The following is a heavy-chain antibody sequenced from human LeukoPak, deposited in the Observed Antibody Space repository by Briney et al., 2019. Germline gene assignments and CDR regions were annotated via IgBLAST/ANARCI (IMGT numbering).Heavy chain of an antibody. CDR2: ISHDGSKK. V-gene: IGHV3-30*18. D-gene: IGHD3-22*01. CDR1: GFTFSNYG. CDR3: AKGAASSSGYYYASPPADYYAMDV. Sequence: GGSLRLSCAASGFTFSNYGMHWVRQAPGKGLEWVAVISHDGSKKKYADSVKGRFTISRDNSKNMLYLEMTSLRTEDTSVFSCAKGAASSSGYYYASPPADYYAMDVWGQGTTVTVSS. J-gene: IGHJ6*02.